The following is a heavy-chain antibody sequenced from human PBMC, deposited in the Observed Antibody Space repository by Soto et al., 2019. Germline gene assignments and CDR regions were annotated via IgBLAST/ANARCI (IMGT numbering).Heavy chain of an antibody. V-gene: IGHV4-59*08. CDR2: IFYSGST. Sequence: PSETLSLTCTVSGGSISSYYWSWIRQPPGKGLEWIGYIFYSGSTNYNPSLKSRVTISVDTSKNQFSLKLSSVTAADTAVYYCARRYSSSLDFWGRGTLVTVSS. D-gene: IGHD6-13*01. J-gene: IGHJ4*02. CDR1: GGSISSYY. CDR3: ARRYSSSLDF.